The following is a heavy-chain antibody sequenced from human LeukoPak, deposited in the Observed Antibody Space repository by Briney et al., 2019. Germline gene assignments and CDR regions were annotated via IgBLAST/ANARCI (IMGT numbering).Heavy chain of an antibody. V-gene: IGHV3-64*01. J-gene: IGHJ4*02. Sequence: PGGSLRLSCAASGFTFSSYAMHWVRQAPGKGLEYVSAISSNGGSTYYANSVKGRFTISRDNSKNTLYLQMGSLRAEGMAVYYCARGYYDSSGYYPPHLDYWGQGTLVTVSS. CDR3: ARGYYDSSGYYPPHLDY. D-gene: IGHD3-22*01. CDR1: GFTFSSYA. CDR2: ISSNGGST.